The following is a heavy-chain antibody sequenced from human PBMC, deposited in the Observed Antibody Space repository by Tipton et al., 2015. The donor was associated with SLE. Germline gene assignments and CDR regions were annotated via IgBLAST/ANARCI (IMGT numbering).Heavy chain of an antibody. Sequence: PGLVKPSETLSLTCTVSGGSISSYYWSWIRQPPGKGLEWIGYIYYSGSTNYNPSLKSRVTISVDTSKNQFSLKLNSVTAADTAVYYCARGGLGYSYYYYMDVWGKGTTVTVSS. CDR2: IYYSGST. V-gene: IGHV4-59*01. J-gene: IGHJ6*03. CDR3: ARGGLGYSYYYYMDV. CDR1: GGSISSYY. D-gene: IGHD5-18*01.